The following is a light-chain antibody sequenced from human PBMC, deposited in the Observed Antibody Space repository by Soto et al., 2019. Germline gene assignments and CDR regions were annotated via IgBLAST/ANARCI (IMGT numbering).Light chain of an antibody. CDR2: WTS. J-gene: IGKJ4*01. V-gene: IGKV4-1*01. CDR1: QSVLYSSNNKDC. CDR3: QQCYRTPLT. Sequence: DIVMTQSPDSLAVSLGERATINCKSSQSVLYSSNNKDCLAWYQQKPGQPPKLLIYWTSTRESGVPDRFSGSGSGTDFTLTISSLQAEDVAVYYCQQCYRTPLTFGGGTKVEIK.